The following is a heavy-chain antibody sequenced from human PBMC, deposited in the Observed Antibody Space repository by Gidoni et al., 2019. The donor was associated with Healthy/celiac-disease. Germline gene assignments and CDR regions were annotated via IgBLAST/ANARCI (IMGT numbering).Heavy chain of an antibody. CDR3: ARDQKVGYCSSTSCPYYYYYGMDV. CDR1: GFTSSSYS. D-gene: IGHD2-2*01. Sequence: EVQLVESGGGLVKPGGSLRLSCAASGFTSSSYSMNWVRKAPGKGLAWVSSISSSSSYIYYADSVKGRFTISRDNAKNSLYLQMNSLRAEDTAVYYCARDQKVGYCSSTSCPYYYYYGMDVWGQGTTVTVSS. J-gene: IGHJ6*02. CDR2: ISSSSSYI. V-gene: IGHV3-21*01.